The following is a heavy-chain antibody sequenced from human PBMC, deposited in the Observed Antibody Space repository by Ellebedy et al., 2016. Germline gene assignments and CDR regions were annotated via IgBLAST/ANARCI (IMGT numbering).Heavy chain of an antibody. Sequence: SVKVSXXASGGTFSSYAISWVRQAPGQGLEWMGRIIPILGIANYAQKFQGRVTITADKSTSTAYMELSSLRSEDTAVYYCARASRYYDILTGPPDYWGQGTLVTVSS. CDR3: ARASRYYDILTGPPDY. J-gene: IGHJ4*02. CDR1: GGTFSSYA. D-gene: IGHD3-9*01. V-gene: IGHV1-69*04. CDR2: IIPILGIA.